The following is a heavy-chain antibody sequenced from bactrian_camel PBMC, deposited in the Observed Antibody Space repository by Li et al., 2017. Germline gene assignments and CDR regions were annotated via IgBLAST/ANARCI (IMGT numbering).Heavy chain of an antibody. CDR2: IRRDGDA. CDR1: GYVSSRHC. J-gene: IGHJ7*01. Sequence: HVQLVESGGGSVQSGGSLRLTCTHSGYVSSRHCMGWYRQAPGKAREGIAGIRRDGDAYYADSVKGRFTISQGHPGDAKNTVYLQMNNLKTEDTGMYYCAADLDRHGDSCTTAYYYGMDFYGKGTQVTVS. V-gene: IGHV3S53*01. D-gene: IGHD2*01.